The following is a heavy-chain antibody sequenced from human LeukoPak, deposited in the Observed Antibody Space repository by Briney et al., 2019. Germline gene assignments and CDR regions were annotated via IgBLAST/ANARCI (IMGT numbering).Heavy chain of an antibody. CDR1: GFTFNRCW. V-gene: IGHV3-30-3*01. CDR2: ISYDGSNK. J-gene: IGHJ4*02. Sequence: GGSLRLSCVVSGFTFNRCWMNWVRQAPGKGLEWVAVISYDGSNKYYADSVKGRFTISRDNSKNTLYLQMNSLRAEDTAVYYCARASGYSYGLDYWGQGTLVTVSS. D-gene: IGHD5-18*01. CDR3: ARASGYSYGLDY.